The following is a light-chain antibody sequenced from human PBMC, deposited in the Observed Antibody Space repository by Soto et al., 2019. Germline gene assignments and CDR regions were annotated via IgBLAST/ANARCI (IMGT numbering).Light chain of an antibody. CDR2: KAS. Sequence: DIQMTQSPSTLSASVGDRVTITCRASQSISGWLAWYQQKPGKAPNLLIYKASTLETGVPPRFSGSGSGTEFTLTISSLQPDDFATYYCQHYDSYSSITFGQGTRLEIK. V-gene: IGKV1-5*03. CDR3: QHYDSYSSIT. CDR1: QSISGW. J-gene: IGKJ5*01.